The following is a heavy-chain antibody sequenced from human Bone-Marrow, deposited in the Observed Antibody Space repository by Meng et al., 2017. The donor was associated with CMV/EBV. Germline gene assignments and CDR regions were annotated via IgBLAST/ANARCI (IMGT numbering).Heavy chain of an antibody. Sequence: GESLKISCAASGFTFSSYGMHWVRQAPGKGLEWVAFIRYDGSNKYYADSVKSRFTISRDNSKNTLYLQMNSLRAEDTAVHYCAKDLTGYFDYWAQGTLVTVSS. V-gene: IGHV3-30*02. CDR1: GFTFSSYG. D-gene: IGHD1-14*01. J-gene: IGHJ4*02. CDR3: AKDLTGYFDY. CDR2: IRYDGSNK.